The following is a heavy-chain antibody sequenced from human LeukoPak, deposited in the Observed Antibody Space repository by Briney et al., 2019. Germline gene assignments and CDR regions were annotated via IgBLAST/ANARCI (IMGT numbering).Heavy chain of an antibody. V-gene: IGHV3-23*01. D-gene: IGHD6-13*01. CDR3: ARAGGQQMVGV. CDR1: GFTFSSYA. Sequence: GGSLRLSCAASGFTFSSYAMSWVRQAPGKGLEWVSAISGSGGSTYYADSVKGRFTISRDNSKNTLYLQMNSLRGEDTAVYYCARAGGQQMVGVWGQGTTVTVSS. J-gene: IGHJ6*02. CDR2: ISGSGGST.